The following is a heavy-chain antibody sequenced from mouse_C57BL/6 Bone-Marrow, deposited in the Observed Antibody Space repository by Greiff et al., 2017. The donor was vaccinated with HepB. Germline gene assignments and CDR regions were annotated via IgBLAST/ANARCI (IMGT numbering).Heavy chain of an antibody. CDR1: GYTFTSYW. J-gene: IGHJ2*01. CDR2: IDPNSGGT. CDR3: ARREKLLRGHYVDY. Sequence: QVQLQQPGAELVKPGASVKLSCKASGYTFTSYWMHWVKQRPGRGLEWIGRIDPNSGGTKYNEKFKSKATLTVDKPSSTAYMQLSSLTSEDSAVYYCARREKLLRGHYVDYWGQGTTLTVSS. V-gene: IGHV1-72*01. D-gene: IGHD1-1*01.